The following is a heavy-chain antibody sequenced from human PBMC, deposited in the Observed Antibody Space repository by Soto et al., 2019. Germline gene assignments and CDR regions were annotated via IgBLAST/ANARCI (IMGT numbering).Heavy chain of an antibody. Sequence: GGSLRLSCAASGFTVSSNYMSWVRQAPGKGLEWVSVIYSGGSTYYADSVKGRFTISRDNSKNTLYLQMNSLRAEDTAVYYCARAHAQLEVPAKGQRYYYYYYMDVWGKGTTVTVSS. J-gene: IGHJ6*03. CDR1: GFTVSSNY. CDR3: ARAHAQLEVPAKGQRYYYYYYMDV. CDR2: IYSGGST. V-gene: IGHV3-66*01. D-gene: IGHD2-2*01.